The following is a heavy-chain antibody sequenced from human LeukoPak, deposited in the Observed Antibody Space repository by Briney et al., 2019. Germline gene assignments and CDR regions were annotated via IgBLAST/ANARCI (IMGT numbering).Heavy chain of an antibody. J-gene: IGHJ4*02. CDR2: ISSTSRTI. CDR1: GFTFSGVG. D-gene: IGHD3-22*01. Sequence: PGGSRRLSCAASGFTFSGVGMNWVRQAPGRGLECVSYISSTSRTIYYADSVKGRFTISRDNAKNSLYLQMNSLRAEDTAVYYCASSYYDSSGYSDYWGQGTLVTVSS. CDR3: ASSYYDSSGYSDY. V-gene: IGHV3-48*04.